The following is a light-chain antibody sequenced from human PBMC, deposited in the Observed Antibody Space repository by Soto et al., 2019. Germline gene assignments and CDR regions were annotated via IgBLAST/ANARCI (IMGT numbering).Light chain of an antibody. CDR3: QQYGSSGT. J-gene: IGKJ1*01. Sequence: EIVLTQSPVTLYLSPGERATLSCRASQSVSNNYLAWYQQKPGQAPRLLIYGASNRATGIPDRFSGSGSGTDFTLTISRLEPEDFAVYYCQQYGSSGTFGQGTKVDIK. V-gene: IGKV3-20*01. CDR1: QSVSNNY. CDR2: GAS.